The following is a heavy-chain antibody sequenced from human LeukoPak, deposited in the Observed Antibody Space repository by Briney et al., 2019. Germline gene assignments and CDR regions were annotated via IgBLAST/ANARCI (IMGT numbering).Heavy chain of an antibody. CDR1: GFTFSSYS. V-gene: IGHV3-21*01. CDR3: ARDIFIGAAAGTGAGY. Sequence: GGSLRLSCAASGFTFSSYSMSWVRQAPGKGLEWVSSISSSSSYIYYADSVKGRFTISRDNAKNSLYLQMNSLRAEDTAVYYCARDIFIGAAAGTGAGYWGQGTLVTVSS. CDR2: ISSSSSYI. J-gene: IGHJ4*02. D-gene: IGHD6-13*01.